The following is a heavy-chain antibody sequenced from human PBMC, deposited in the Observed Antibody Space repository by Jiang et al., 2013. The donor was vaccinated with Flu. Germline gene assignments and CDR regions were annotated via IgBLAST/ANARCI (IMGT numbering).Heavy chain of an antibody. D-gene: IGHD3-22*01. J-gene: IGHJ4*02. CDR2: IIPIVGIA. CDR1: GGTFSKYA. V-gene: IGHV1-69*09. CDR3: ARAQILDSYDSGGSDAWSIFDY. Sequence: VQLVESGAEVKKPGSSVRVSCKASGGTFSKYAISWVRQAPGQGLEWMGRIIPIVGIANYAQKFQGRVTISADKSTNTAYMELRSVRSEDTAVYFCARAQILDSYDSGGSDAWSIFDYWGQGTLVTASS.